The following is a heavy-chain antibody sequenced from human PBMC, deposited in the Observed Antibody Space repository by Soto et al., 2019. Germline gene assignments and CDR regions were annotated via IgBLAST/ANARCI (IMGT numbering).Heavy chain of an antibody. CDR2: IIPLFRTP. V-gene: IGHV1-69*12. Sequence: QVQLVQSGAELKEPGSSVKVSCKTSGGTFSSSAISWLRQAPGQGLEWMGGIIPLFRTPDYAQKFQGRVTIAADESTSTAXXELSSLRSEDTAVYYCARDNDRLQLGGNYYYILDVWGQGTTITVSS. CDR1: GGTFSSSA. J-gene: IGHJ6*02. CDR3: ARDNDRLQLGGNYYYILDV. D-gene: IGHD4-4*01.